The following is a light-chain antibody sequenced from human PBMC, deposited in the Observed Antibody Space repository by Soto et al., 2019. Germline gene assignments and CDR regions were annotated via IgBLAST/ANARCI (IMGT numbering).Light chain of an antibody. CDR1: QTFSSH. CDR2: AAS. Sequence: EIVLTQSPATLSLSPGERATLSCRASQTFSSHLAWYQQKPGQAPRLLIYAASKRATGIPARFSGRGSGTDFPLPISSLEPEDFAVYYCQQRSNWPPVITFGQGTRLEIK. V-gene: IGKV3-11*01. CDR3: QQRSNWPPVIT. J-gene: IGKJ5*01.